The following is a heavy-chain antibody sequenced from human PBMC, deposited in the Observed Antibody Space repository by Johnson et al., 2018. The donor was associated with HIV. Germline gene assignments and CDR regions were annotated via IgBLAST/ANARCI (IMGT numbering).Heavy chain of an antibody. CDR3: ARAGTYFCNEAFDM. J-gene: IGHJ3*02. CDR2: INWSGGSA. V-gene: IGHV3-20*04. D-gene: IGHD3-10*01. Sequence: VQLVESGGGVVRPGGSLRLSCAASGFTFDDYGMSWVRQAPGKGLEWVSGINWSGGSAGYALSVKGRFTISRDNAKNSLYLQMNSLRAEDTALYYCARAGTYFCNEAFDMWGQGTRVIVSS. CDR1: GFTFDDYG.